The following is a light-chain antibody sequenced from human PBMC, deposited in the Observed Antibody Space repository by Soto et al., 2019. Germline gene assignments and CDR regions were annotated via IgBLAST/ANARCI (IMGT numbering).Light chain of an antibody. Sequence: EIVLTQSPGTLSVSPGERATLSCRASQSVSSKLAWYQQKPGQAPRLLFYGASTGATGIPARFSGSGSETEFTLSISSLESEDFAVYYCQQYNNWPGTFGQGNKVEIK. CDR2: GAS. J-gene: IGKJ1*01. CDR3: QQYNNWPGT. CDR1: QSVSSK. V-gene: IGKV3-15*01.